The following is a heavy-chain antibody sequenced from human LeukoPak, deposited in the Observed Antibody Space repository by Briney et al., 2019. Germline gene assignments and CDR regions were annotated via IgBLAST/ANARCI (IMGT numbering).Heavy chain of an antibody. CDR3: ARQVYYYGSGSPFLRVTFDI. CDR2: IYYSGST. V-gene: IGHV4-61*01. Sequence: SETLCLTCTVSGGSISSSSYYWSWIRQPPGKGLEWIGYIYYSGSTNYNPSLKSRVTISVDTSKNQFSLKLSSVTAADTAVYYCARQVYYYGSGSPFLRVTFDIWGQGTMVTVSS. CDR1: GGSISSSSYY. J-gene: IGHJ3*02. D-gene: IGHD3-10*01.